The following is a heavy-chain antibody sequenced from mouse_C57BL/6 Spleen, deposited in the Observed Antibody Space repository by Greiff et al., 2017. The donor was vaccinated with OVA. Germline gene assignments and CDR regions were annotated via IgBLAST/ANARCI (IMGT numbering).Heavy chain of an antibody. Sequence: EVQLQESGGGLVKPGGSLKLSCAASGFTFSDYGMHWVRQAPEKGLEWVAYISSGSSTIYYADTVKGRFTISRDNAKNTLFLQMTSLRSEDTAMYYCARPYYYGSSLYAMDYWGQGTSVTVSS. V-gene: IGHV5-17*01. CDR2: ISSGSSTI. CDR1: GFTFSDYG. D-gene: IGHD1-1*01. CDR3: ARPYYYGSSLYAMDY. J-gene: IGHJ4*01.